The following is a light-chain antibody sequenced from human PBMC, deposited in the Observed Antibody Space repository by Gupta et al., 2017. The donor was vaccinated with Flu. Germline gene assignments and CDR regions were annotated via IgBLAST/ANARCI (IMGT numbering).Light chain of an antibody. Sequence: EIVLTQSPGTLSLSPGETATLSCKASQTITDDYLAWYQQRPGQSPRLLIYGAFTRATDIPDRVSGSGSGTDFTLTINRLQPEDFGVYFCQKYRASTYTFGLGTKLEIK. CDR2: GAF. J-gene: IGKJ2*01. CDR3: QKYRASTYT. CDR1: QTITDDY. V-gene: IGKV3-20*01.